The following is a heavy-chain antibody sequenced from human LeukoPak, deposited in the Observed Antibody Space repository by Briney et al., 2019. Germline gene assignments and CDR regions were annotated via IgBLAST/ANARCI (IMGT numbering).Heavy chain of an antibody. CDR1: GFTVSSNY. D-gene: IGHD1-26*01. V-gene: IGHV3-66*01. CDR2: IYSGGST. J-gene: IGHJ4*02. Sequence: GGSLRLSCAASGFTVSSNYMSWVRQAPGKGLEWVSVIYSGGSTYYADSVKGRFTISRDNSKNTLYLQMNSLGAEDTAVYYCARDLVGATNYWGQGTLVTVSS. CDR3: ARDLVGATNY.